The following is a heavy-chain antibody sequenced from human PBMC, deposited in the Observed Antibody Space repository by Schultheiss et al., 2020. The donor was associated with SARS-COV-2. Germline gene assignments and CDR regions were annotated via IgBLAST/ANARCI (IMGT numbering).Heavy chain of an antibody. CDR3: ARDKRRIVVVPAGGLY. CDR2: IGTVGDT. Sequence: GGSLRLSCAASGFTFRDFDMHWVRQATGKGLEWVSYIGTVGDTYYEDSVKGRFTISRENAKNTLYLQMNSLRAEDTAVYYCARDKRRIVVVPAGGLYWGQGTLVTVSS. D-gene: IGHD2-2*01. CDR1: GFTFRDFD. J-gene: IGHJ4*02. V-gene: IGHV3-13*04.